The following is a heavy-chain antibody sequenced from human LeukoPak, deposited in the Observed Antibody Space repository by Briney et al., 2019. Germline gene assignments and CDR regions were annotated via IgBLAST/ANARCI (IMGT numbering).Heavy chain of an antibody. Sequence: GGSLRLSYAASGFTFSSYSMLWVRQAPGKGLEWVSYISSSSSTIYYADSVKGRFTISRDNAKNSLYLQMNTLRAEDTAVYYCARGSSSNYWGQGTLVTVSS. CDR1: GFTFSSYS. CDR3: ARGSSSNY. D-gene: IGHD6-6*01. J-gene: IGHJ4*02. V-gene: IGHV3-48*01. CDR2: ISSSSSTI.